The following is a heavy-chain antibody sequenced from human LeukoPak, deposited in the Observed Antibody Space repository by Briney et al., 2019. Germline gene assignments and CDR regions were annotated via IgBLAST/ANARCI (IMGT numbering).Heavy chain of an antibody. V-gene: IGHV3-11*04. Sequence: GGSLRLSCAASGFTFSSYWMSWIRQAPGKGLEWVSYISSSGSTIYYADSVKGRFTISRDNAKNSLYLQMNSLRAEDTAVYYCARDPGYACFDYWGQGTLVAVSS. CDR2: ISSSGSTI. CDR3: ARDPGYACFDY. CDR1: GFTFSSYW. J-gene: IGHJ4*02. D-gene: IGHD3-16*01.